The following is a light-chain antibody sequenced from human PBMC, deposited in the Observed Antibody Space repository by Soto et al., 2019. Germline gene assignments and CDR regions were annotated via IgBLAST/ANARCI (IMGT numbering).Light chain of an antibody. CDR1: SSDVGNYIL. CDR2: EGT. CDR3: CSYAGNSNWV. V-gene: IGLV2-23*01. J-gene: IGLJ2*01. Sequence: QSVLTQPASVSGSPGQSITISCTGTSSDVGNYILVSWYQQHPGKAPKLIIYEGTKRPSGVSNRFSASTSGNTASLTISGLQAEDEADYYCCSYAGNSNWVFGGGTKLTVL.